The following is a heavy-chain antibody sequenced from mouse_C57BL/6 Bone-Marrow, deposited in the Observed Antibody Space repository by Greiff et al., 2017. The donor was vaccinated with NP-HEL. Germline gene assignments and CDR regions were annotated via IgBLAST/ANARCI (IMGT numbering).Heavy chain of an antibody. Sequence: QVQLQQPGAELVMPGASVKLSCKASGYTFTSYWMHWVKQRPGQGLEWIGEIDPSASYTNYNQKFKGKSTLTVYKSSSTAYMQLSSLTSADSAVYYCARRGWLLHAMDYWGQGTSVTVSS. CDR1: GYTFTSYW. D-gene: IGHD2-3*01. V-gene: IGHV1-69*01. CDR3: ARRGWLLHAMDY. J-gene: IGHJ4*01. CDR2: IDPSASYT.